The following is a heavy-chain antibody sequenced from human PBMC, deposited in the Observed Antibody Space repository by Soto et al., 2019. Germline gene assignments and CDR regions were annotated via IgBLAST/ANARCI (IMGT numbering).Heavy chain of an antibody. CDR2: IIPIFGTA. CDR1: GGTFSSYA. Sequence: QVQLVQSGAEVKKPGSSVKVSCKASGGTFSSYAISWVRQAPGQGREWMGGIIPIFGTANYEQKFQGRVTITADESTSTAYMELRSLRSEDTAVYYCARSGVVVAATSAEYFQHWGQGTLVTVSS. V-gene: IGHV1-69*12. CDR3: ARSGVVVAATSAEYFQH. J-gene: IGHJ1*01. D-gene: IGHD2-15*01.